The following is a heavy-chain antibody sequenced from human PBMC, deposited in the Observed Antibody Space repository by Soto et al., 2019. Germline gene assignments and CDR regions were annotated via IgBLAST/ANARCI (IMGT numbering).Heavy chain of an antibody. J-gene: IGHJ5*02. D-gene: IGHD3-3*01. V-gene: IGHV3-48*02. CDR3: ARDGDFWSGYINWVDP. Sequence: GALRVCCAASGFCLSSYSMYWVRQAPGKGLEWVSYISSSSSTIYYADSVKGRFTISRDNAKNSLYLQMNSKRDEDTAVYYCARDGDFWSGYINWVDPWGQGTLVTVSS. CDR1: GFCLSSYS. CDR2: ISSSSSTI.